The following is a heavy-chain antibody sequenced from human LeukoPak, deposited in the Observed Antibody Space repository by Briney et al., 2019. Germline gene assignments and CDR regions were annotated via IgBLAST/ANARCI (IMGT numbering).Heavy chain of an antibody. V-gene: IGHV4-39*01. CDR3: ARRGAAAGSYYFDY. J-gene: IGHJ4*02. Sequence: SETLSLTCTVSGGSISSSSYYWGWIRQPPGKGLEWIGCIYYSGSTYYNPSLKSRVTISVDTSKNQFSLKLSSVTAADTAVYYCARRGAAAGSYYFDYWGQGTLVTVSS. D-gene: IGHD6-13*01. CDR2: IYYSGST. CDR1: GGSISSSSYY.